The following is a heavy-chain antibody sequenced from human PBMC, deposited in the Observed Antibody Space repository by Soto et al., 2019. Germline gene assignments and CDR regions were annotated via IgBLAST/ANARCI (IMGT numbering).Heavy chain of an antibody. CDR2: ISYDGSNK. V-gene: IGHV3-30-3*01. CDR1: GFTFSSYA. Sequence: GGSLRLSCAASGFTFSSYAMHWVRQAPGKGLEWVAVISYDGSNKYYADSVKGRFTISRDNSKNTLYLQMNSLRAEDPAVYYCASGAAAGPFDYWGQGTLVTVSS. CDR3: ASGAAAGPFDY. J-gene: IGHJ4*02. D-gene: IGHD6-13*01.